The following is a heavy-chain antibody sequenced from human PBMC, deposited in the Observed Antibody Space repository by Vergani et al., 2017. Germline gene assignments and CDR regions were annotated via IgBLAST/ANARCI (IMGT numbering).Heavy chain of an antibody. CDR2: IHYSENT. D-gene: IGHD6-19*01. V-gene: IGHV4-59*11. CDR3: ASDTRSGQRADR. CDR1: FDSIRNLY. J-gene: IGHJ5*02. Sequence: QVQLQESGPGLVKSSETLSLICSVSFDSIRNLYCNLIRQPPGKGLEWIGSIHYSENTNYNPSLKTRVTISVDTSKNQFSLTLTSVTAADTAVYYCASDTRSGQRADRWGQGVLVTVTS.